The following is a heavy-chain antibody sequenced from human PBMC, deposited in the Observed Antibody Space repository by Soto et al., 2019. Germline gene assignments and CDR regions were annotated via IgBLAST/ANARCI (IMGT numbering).Heavy chain of an antibody. V-gene: IGHV4-59*08. CDR3: ARHWYTWGENWFDP. CDR1: GGSISSYY. J-gene: IGHJ5*02. D-gene: IGHD1-1*01. Sequence: QVQLQESGPGLVKPSETLSLTCTVSGGSISSYYWSWIRQPPGKGLEWIGYIYYSGSTNYNPSLKSRVTISVDTSKNQFSLKLSSVTAADTAVYYCARHWYTWGENWFDPWGQGTLVTVSS. CDR2: IYYSGST.